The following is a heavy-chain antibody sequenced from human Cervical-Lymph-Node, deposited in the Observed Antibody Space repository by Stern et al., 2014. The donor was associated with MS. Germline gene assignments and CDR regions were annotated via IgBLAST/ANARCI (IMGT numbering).Heavy chain of an antibody. Sequence: VQLVESGGGVVQPWRSLRLSCAASGFTFGNYAMHWVRQAPGKGLEWLALISNDGHTKYYSDYVKGRFTISRDNSRNTLYLQMNSLRTEDTSVYSCARPPMYGDYVDYWGQGTLVTVSS. CDR3: ARPPMYGDYVDY. J-gene: IGHJ4*02. CDR2: ISNDGHTK. CDR1: GFTFGNYA. V-gene: IGHV3-30*03. D-gene: IGHD4-17*01.